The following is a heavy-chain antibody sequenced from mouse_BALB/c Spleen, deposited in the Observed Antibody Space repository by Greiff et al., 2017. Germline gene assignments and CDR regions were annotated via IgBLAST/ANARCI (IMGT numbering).Heavy chain of an antibody. CDR2: INPSTGYT. D-gene: IGHD1-1*01. CDR1: GYTFTSYW. Sequence: QVQLQQSGAELAKPGASVKMSCKASGYTFTSYWMHWVKQRPGQGLEWIGYINPSTGYTEYNQKFKDKATLTADKSSSTAYMQLSSLTSEDSAVYYCARSDRITTDRRWWYFDVWGAGTTVTVAS. CDR3: ARSDRITTDRRWWYFDV. V-gene: IGHV1-7*01. J-gene: IGHJ1*01.